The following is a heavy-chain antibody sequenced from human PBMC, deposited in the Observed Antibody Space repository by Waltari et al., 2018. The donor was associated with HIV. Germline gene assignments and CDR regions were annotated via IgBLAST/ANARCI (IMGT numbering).Heavy chain of an antibody. Sequence: QVQLVESGGGLVKPGGSLRLSCAASGFTFSDYSMNWFRQGTGRAQERISSSSTSGCTRYYAGSVEGGFTASRDSATNSLYLQRNRRRAEDTAVDYCAIDRNNYGLGNERDFDNWGQGTLVTVSS. CDR1: GFTFSDYS. V-gene: IGHV3-11*04. CDR2: SSTSGCTR. CDR3: AIDRNNYGLGNERDFDN. J-gene: IGHJ4*02. D-gene: IGHD3-10*01.